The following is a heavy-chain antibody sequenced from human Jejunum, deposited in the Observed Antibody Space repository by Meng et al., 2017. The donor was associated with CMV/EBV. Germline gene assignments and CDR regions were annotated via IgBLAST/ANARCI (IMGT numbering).Heavy chain of an antibody. D-gene: IGHD3-10*01. CDR3: ARVRALTYLDAFDI. CDR1: GYTFTDNY. Sequence: GYTFTDNYMHWLRQAPGQGLEWMGWLNPYSGGTNFAQKFQGRVTMTRDTSISTAYMELSTLRSDDTAVYYCARVRALTYLDAFDIWGQGTMVTVSS. J-gene: IGHJ3*02. V-gene: IGHV1-2*02. CDR2: LNPYSGGT.